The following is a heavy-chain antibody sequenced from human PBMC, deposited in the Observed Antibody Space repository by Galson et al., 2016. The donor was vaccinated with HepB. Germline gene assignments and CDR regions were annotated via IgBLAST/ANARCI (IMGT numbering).Heavy chain of an antibody. CDR2: IYPGDSDT. CDR1: GYSFTTYW. D-gene: IGHD6-13*01. CDR3: ARTVSIAAAGGADY. Sequence: QSGAEVKKPGESLKISGKGSGYSFTTYWIGWVRQMPGKGLEWMGMIYPGDSDTRYSPSFQGQVTISADQSINTAYLQWSSLKASDTAMYYCARTVSIAAAGGADYWGQGTLVTVSS. J-gene: IGHJ4*02. V-gene: IGHV5-51*01.